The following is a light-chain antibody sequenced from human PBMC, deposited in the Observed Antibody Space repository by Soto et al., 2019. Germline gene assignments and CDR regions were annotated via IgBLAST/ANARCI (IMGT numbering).Light chain of an antibody. Sequence: EMVLTQSPDTLSLSPGERATLSCVCSQSVSSSYLAWYQQKPGQAPRLLIYRTSNRATGIPDRFSGSGSGTDFTLTISRLEPEDFAVYWCQQYDSSPRTFGQGTKAAIK. CDR3: QQYDSSPRT. J-gene: IGKJ1*01. CDR2: RTS. CDR1: QSVSSSY. V-gene: IGKV3-20*01.